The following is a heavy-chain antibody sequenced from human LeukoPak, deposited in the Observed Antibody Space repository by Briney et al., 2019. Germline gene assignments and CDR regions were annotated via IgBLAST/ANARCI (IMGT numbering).Heavy chain of an antibody. CDR3: ARGHDFWSGYYTPFDY. CDR1: GFTFSSYA. D-gene: IGHD3-3*01. Sequence: GGFLRLSCAASGFTFSSYAMQWVRQAPGKGLEWVAVISYDGSNKYYADSVKGRFTISRDNSKNTLYLQMNSLRAEDTAVYYCARGHDFWSGYYTPFDYWGQGTLVTVSS. CDR2: ISYDGSNK. V-gene: IGHV3-30*04. J-gene: IGHJ4*02.